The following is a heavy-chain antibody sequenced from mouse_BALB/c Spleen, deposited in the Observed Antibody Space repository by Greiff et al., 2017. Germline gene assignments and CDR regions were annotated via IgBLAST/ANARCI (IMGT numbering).Heavy chain of an antibody. J-gene: IGHJ2*01. CDR1: GFTFSDYY. Sequence: EVKVVESGGGLVKPGGSLKLSCAASGFTFSDYYMYWVRQTPEKRLEWVATISDGGSYTYYPDSVKGRFTISRDNAKNNLYLQMSSLKSEDTAMYYCARDGDGNYAFDYWGQGTTLTVSS. D-gene: IGHD2-1*01. V-gene: IGHV5-4*02. CDR3: ARDGDGNYAFDY. CDR2: ISDGGSYT.